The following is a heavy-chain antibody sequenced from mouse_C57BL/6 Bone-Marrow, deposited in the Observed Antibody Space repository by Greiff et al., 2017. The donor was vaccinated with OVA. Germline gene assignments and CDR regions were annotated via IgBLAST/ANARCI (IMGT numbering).Heavy chain of an antibody. Sequence: QVQLQQPGAELVRPGSSVKLSCKASGYTFTSYWMDWVKQRPGQGLEWIGNIYPSDSETHYNQKFKDKATLTVDKSSSTAYMQLSSLTSEDSAVYYCARDYYYGSTPFDYWGQGTTLTVSS. CDR1: GYTFTSYW. CDR3: ARDYYYGSTPFDY. J-gene: IGHJ2*01. CDR2: IYPSDSET. D-gene: IGHD1-1*01. V-gene: IGHV1-61*01.